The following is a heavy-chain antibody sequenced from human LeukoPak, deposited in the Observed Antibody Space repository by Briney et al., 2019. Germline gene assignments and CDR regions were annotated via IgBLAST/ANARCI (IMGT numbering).Heavy chain of an antibody. CDR3: ARVGPDSGSYSYYFDY. D-gene: IGHD3-10*01. V-gene: IGHV1-69*04. CDR2: IIPNLGIA. Sequence: SVKVSCKASGGTFSSYAISWVRQAPGQGLEWMGRIIPNLGIANYAQKFQGRVTITADKSTSTAYMELSSLRSEDTAVYYCARVGPDSGSYSYYFDYWGQGTLVTVSS. J-gene: IGHJ4*02. CDR1: GGTFSSYA.